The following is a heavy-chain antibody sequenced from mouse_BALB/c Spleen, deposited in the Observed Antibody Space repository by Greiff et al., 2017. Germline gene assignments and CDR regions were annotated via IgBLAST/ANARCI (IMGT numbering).Heavy chain of an antibody. V-gene: IGHV1-69*02. Sequence: QVQLQQPGAELVRPGASVKLSCKASGYTFTSYWINWVKQRPGQGLEWIGNIYPSDSYTNYNQKFKDKATLTVDKSSSTAYMQLSSPTSEDSAVYYCARWGLRQKGYFDYWGQGTTLTVSS. CDR2: IYPSDSYT. J-gene: IGHJ2*01. D-gene: IGHD2-4*01. CDR1: GYTFTSYW. CDR3: ARWGLRQKGYFDY.